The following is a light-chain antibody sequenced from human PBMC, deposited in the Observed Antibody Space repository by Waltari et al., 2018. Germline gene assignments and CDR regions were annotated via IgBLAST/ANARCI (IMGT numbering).Light chain of an antibody. Sequence: EIVLTQSPGTLSLSPGERATLSCRASQRISSSYLAWYQQKPGQAPRLLIYGASRRATGIPDRFSGGGSGTDFTLTISRLEPEDFAVYYCQQFGISVWTFGQGTKVEIK. CDR3: QQFGISVWT. J-gene: IGKJ1*01. CDR2: GAS. CDR1: QRISSSY. V-gene: IGKV3-20*01.